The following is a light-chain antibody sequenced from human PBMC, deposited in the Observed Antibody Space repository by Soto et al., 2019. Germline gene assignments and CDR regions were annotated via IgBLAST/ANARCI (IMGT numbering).Light chain of an antibody. CDR1: QTVGNNY. Sequence: EIVLTQSPGTLSLSPGDGATLSCRASQTVGNNYLAWYQQRPGQAPRLLIHDASSRATGIPDRFSGSGSGTEFTLTIGRLEPEDFAVYYCQQYGKLPRTFGQGTKVEIK. CDR3: QQYGKLPRT. CDR2: DAS. V-gene: IGKV3-20*01. J-gene: IGKJ1*01.